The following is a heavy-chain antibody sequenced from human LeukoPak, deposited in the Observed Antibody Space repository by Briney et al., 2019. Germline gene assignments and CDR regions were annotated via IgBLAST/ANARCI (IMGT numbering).Heavy chain of an antibody. D-gene: IGHD6-13*01. CDR2: INHSGST. CDR3: ARHTIAAAGRLAFDI. CDR1: GGSFSGYY. Sequence: SETLSLTCAVYGGSFSGYYWSWIRQPPGKGLQWIGEINHSGSTNYNPSLESRVTISVDTSKNQFSLNLNSVAAADTAMYYCARHTIAAAGRLAFDIWGQGTMVTVSS. J-gene: IGHJ3*02. V-gene: IGHV4-34*01.